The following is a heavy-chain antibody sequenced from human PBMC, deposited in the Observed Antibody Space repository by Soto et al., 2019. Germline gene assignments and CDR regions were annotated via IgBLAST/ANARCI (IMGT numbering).Heavy chain of an antibody. D-gene: IGHD1-1*01. V-gene: IGHV3-66*01. Sequence: ELQLVASGGGLVQPGGSLRLSCAASGFTVSNNYVRWVRQAPGKGLEWVSLIFSNGDTRYVDSVKGRFAISRDSSSNTLYLQMNSLRVEDTAVYYCARDGTYNWVGGQGIHVTVSS. CDR1: GFTVSNNY. CDR3: ARDGTYNWV. J-gene: IGHJ4*02. CDR2: IFSNGDT.